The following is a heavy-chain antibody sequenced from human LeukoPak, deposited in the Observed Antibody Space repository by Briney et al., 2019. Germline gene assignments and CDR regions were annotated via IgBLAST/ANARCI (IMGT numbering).Heavy chain of an antibody. Sequence: SETLSLTCAVSGGSISSGGYSWSWIRQPPGKGLEWIGYIYHSGSTYYNPSLKSRVTISVDTSKNQFSLKLSSVTAADTAVYYCARGIRGYSYGLQFYYYGMDVWGQGTTVTVSS. J-gene: IGHJ6*02. CDR1: GGSISSGGYS. CDR2: IYHSGST. CDR3: ARGIRGYSYGLQFYYYGMDV. V-gene: IGHV4-30-2*05. D-gene: IGHD5-18*01.